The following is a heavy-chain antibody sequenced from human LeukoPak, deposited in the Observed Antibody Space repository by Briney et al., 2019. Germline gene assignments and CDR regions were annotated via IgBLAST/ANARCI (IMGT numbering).Heavy chain of an antibody. V-gene: IGHV3-21*01. J-gene: IGHJ5*02. CDR2: ISSSSSYI. Sequence: GGSLRLSCAASGFTFSSYSMNWVRQAPGKGLEWVSSISSSSSYIYYADSVKGRFTISRDNAKNSLYLQMNSLRAEDTAVYYCARDQSTPYSSGWYNWFDPWGQGTMVTVSS. D-gene: IGHD6-19*01. CDR3: ARDQSTPYSSGWYNWFDP. CDR1: GFTFSSYS.